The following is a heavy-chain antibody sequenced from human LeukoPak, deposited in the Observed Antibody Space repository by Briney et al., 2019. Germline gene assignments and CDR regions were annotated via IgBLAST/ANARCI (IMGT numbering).Heavy chain of an antibody. CDR2: IKQDGSEK. CDR1: GFTFSSYW. J-gene: IGHJ6*03. D-gene: IGHD2-21*01. V-gene: IGHV3-7*01. Sequence: PGGSLTLSCPASGFTFSSYWMSWVRQAPGKGRDWVANIKQDGSEKYYVDSVKGRFTISRDNAKNPLYLQMNSLRAEDTAVYYCAREWCDYGERRGDCYFGYMDVWGKGTTVTVSS. CDR3: AREWCDYGERRGDCYFGYMDV.